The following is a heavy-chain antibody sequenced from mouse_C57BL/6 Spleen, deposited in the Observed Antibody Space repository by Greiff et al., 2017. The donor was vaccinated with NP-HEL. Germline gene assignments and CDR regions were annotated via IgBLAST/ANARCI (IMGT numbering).Heavy chain of an antibody. J-gene: IGHJ4*01. V-gene: IGHV14-4*01. Sequence: EVQLQQSGAELVRPGASVKLSCTASGFNIKDDYMHWVKQRPEQGLEWIGWIDPENGDTEYASKFQGKATITADTSSNTAYLQLSSLTSEDTAVYYWTTYSNYGYAMDYWGQGTSVTVSS. D-gene: IGHD2-5*01. CDR1: GFNIKDDY. CDR3: TTYSNYGYAMDY. CDR2: IDPENGDT.